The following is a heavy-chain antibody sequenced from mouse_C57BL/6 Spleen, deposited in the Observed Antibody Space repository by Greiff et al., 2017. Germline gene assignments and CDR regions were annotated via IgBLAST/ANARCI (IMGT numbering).Heavy chain of an antibody. CDR2: ISSGGSYT. CDR1: GFTFSSYG. V-gene: IGHV5-6*01. CDR3: ARLTYDAMDY. Sequence: EVMLVESGGDLVKPGGSLKLSCAASGFTFSSYGMSWVRQTPDKRLEWVATISSGGSYTYYPDSVKGRFTISRDNAKNTLYLQMSSLKSEDTAMYYCARLTYDAMDYWGQGTSVTVSS. J-gene: IGHJ4*01.